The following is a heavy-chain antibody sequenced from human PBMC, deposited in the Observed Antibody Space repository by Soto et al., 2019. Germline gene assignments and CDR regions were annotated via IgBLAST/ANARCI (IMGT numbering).Heavy chain of an antibody. D-gene: IGHD3-22*01. V-gene: IGHV1-18*01. CDR2: INCYNGNT. Sequence: QVQVVQSGAEVKKPGASVKVSCKTSGYTFTSYGISWVRQAPGQGLEWMGWINCYNGNTNYARKLQGRVTMTTDTPTNTAYMELRGLRSDDTAVYYCESGDSSGYYGLNHWGQGTLVTVSS. J-gene: IGHJ5*02. CDR3: ESGDSSGYYGLNH. CDR1: GYTFTSYG.